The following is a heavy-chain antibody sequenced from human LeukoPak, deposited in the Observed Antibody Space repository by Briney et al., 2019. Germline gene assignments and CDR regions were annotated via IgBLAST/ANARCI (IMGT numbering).Heavy chain of an antibody. V-gene: IGHV4-39*07. Sequence: SETLSLTCTVSGGSISSSSYYWGWIRQPPGKGLEWIGSIYYSGSTYYNPSLKSRVTISVDTSKNQFSLELSSVTAADTAVYYCAREPVTTYYYYYYYMDVWGKGTTVTVSS. CDR3: AREPVTTYYYYYYYMDV. CDR2: IYYSGST. D-gene: IGHD4-11*01. J-gene: IGHJ6*03. CDR1: GGSISSSSYY.